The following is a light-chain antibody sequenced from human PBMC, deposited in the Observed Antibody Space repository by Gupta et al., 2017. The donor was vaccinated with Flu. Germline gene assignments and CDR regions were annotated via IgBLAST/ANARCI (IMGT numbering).Light chain of an antibody. Sequence: DIQLTQSPPSLSASVGDSVSITCRASQSISSYVNWYQQRPGKAPRLLIYTATTLQSGVPSRFIGTGSGTDFTLTIISLQPEDLAIYYCQQSYLPAWLTFGGGTKVE. J-gene: IGKJ4*01. CDR2: TAT. V-gene: IGKV1-39*01. CDR3: QQSYLPAWLT. CDR1: QSISSY.